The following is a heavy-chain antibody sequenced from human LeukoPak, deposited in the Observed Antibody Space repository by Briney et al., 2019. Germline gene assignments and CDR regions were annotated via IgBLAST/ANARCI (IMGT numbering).Heavy chain of an antibody. V-gene: IGHV3-48*04. Sequence: GGSLRLSCAASGFTFSSYSMNWVRQAPGKGLEWVSSISSSSSTIYYADSVKGRFTISRDNAKNSLYLQMNSLRAEDTAVYYCARIAVAGHFDFWGQGTLVTVSS. CDR2: ISSSSSTI. CDR1: GFTFSSYS. J-gene: IGHJ4*02. D-gene: IGHD6-19*01. CDR3: ARIAVAGHFDF.